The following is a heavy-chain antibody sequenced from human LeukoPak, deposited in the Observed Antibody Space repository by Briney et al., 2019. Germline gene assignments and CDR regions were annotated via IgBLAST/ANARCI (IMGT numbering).Heavy chain of an antibody. CDR1: GGSISSGGYY. J-gene: IGHJ5*02. Sequence: KASETLSLTCTVSGGSISSGGYYWSWIRQHPGKGLEWIGYIYYSGSTYYNPSLKSRVTISVDTSKNQFSLKLSSVTAADTAVYYCARGYRYYDSSGYYPPYNWFDPWGQGTLVTVSS. CDR3: ARGYRYYDSSGYYPPYNWFDP. CDR2: IYYSGST. D-gene: IGHD3-22*01. V-gene: IGHV4-31*03.